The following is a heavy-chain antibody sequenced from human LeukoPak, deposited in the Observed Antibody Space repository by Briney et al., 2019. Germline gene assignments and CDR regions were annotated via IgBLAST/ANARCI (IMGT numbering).Heavy chain of an antibody. V-gene: IGHV3-30*02. D-gene: IGHD3-3*01. CDR3: AKEWEGYYDFWSGYSN. CDR1: GLTFSSYG. J-gene: IGHJ4*02. CDR2: IRYDGSNK. Sequence: GGSLRLSCAASGLTFSSYGLHWVRQAPGKGLEWVAFIRYDGSNKYYADSVKGRFTISRDNSKNTLYLQMNSLRAEDTAVYYCAKEWEGYYDFWSGYSNWGQGTLVTVSS.